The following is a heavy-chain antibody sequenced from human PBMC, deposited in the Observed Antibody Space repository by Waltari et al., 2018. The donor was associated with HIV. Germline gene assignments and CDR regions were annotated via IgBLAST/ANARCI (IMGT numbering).Heavy chain of an antibody. CDR3: ARDPRSSGYYGMDV. V-gene: IGHV3-53*01. CDR1: GFTISDNY. J-gene: IGHJ6*02. CDR2: IYSVGST. D-gene: IGHD1-26*01. Sequence: EVQLVESGGGLIEPGGSLRLSCAASGFTISDNYMSWVRQAPGKGLEGVLVIYSVGSTYYADSVKGRFTISRDNSKNTLSLHMNSLRAEDTAVYYCARDPRSSGYYGMDVWGQGATVTVSS.